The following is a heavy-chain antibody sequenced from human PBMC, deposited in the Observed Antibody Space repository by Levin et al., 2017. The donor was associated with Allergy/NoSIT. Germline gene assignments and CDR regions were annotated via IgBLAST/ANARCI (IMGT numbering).Heavy chain of an antibody. CDR2: IKSLSAVGTT. J-gene: IGHJ4*02. CDR3: TTYLHVDSRSQ. V-gene: IGHV3-15*01. D-gene: IGHD5-12*01. CDR1: GFSFSDAW. Sequence: GGSLRLSCAGSGFSFSDAWLSWVRQAPGKGLEWVGRIKSLSAVGTTGFAAPVRGRFSISSADLNVIVYLQMDSLRIEDTGVYYCTTYLHVDSRSQWGQGTLVTVSS.